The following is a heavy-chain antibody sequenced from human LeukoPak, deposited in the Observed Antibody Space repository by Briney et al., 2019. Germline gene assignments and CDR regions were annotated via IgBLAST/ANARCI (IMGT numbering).Heavy chain of an antibody. D-gene: IGHD1-1*01. CDR3: ARAPGTTNYYYYYYMDV. Sequence: SVKVSCKASGGTFSSYAISWVRLAPGQGLEWMGGIIPTFGTANYAQKSQGRVTITTDESTSTAYMELSSLRSEDTAVYYCARAPGTTNYYYYYYMDVWGKGTTVTVSS. CDR2: IIPTFGTA. V-gene: IGHV1-69*05. J-gene: IGHJ6*03. CDR1: GGTFSSYA.